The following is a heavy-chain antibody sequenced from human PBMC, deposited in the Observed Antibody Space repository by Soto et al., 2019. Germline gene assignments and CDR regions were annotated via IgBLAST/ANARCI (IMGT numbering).Heavy chain of an antibody. CDR3: VKGGSKSLRDGIDL. CDR1: GCTISKFY. D-gene: IGHD2-21*02. Sequence: SETLSLTCNVSGCTISKFYWAWIRKTAGNGLEWMARVCATGATDYNPSLRRRVVTSSEISKKTFFLRLRYVTGADSGVYYYVKGGSKSLRDGIDLWGQGILVTVSS. CDR2: VCATGAT. V-gene: IGHV4-4*07. J-gene: IGHJ5*02.